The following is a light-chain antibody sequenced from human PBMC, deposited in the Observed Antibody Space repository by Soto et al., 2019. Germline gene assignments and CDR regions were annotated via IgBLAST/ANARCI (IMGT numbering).Light chain of an antibody. CDR3: QSYDSTLSALYV. CDR1: SSNIGAGYD. CDR2: GNI. Sequence: QSVLTQPPSVSGAPGQRVTISCTGSSSNIGAGYDVHWYQQRPGTAPKLLIFGNINRPSGVPDRFSGSKSGTSASLAITGLQPEDEGDYYCQSYDSTLSALYVFGTGTKVTVL. V-gene: IGLV1-40*01. J-gene: IGLJ1*01.